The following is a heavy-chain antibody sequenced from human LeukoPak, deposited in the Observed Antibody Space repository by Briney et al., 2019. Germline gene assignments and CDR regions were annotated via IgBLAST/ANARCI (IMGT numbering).Heavy chain of an antibody. CDR3: ASSITMVRGVIIPLEAFDI. J-gene: IGHJ3*02. V-gene: IGHV4-59*01. D-gene: IGHD3-10*01. Sequence: SETLSLTCTVSGGSISSYYWSWIRQPPGKGLEWSGYIYYSGSTNYNPSLKSRVTISVDTSKNQFSLKLSSVTAADTAVYYCASSITMVRGVIIPLEAFDIWGQGTMVTVSS. CDR1: GGSISSYY. CDR2: IYYSGST.